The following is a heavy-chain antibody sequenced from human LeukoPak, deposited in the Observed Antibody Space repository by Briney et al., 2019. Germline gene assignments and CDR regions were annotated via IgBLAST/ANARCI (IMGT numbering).Heavy chain of an antibody. CDR1: GYTFTSYA. Sequence: SVKVSCKASGYTFTSYAISWVRQAPGQGLEWMGGIIPIFGTANYAQKFQGRVTITADESTSTAYMELSSLRSEDTAVYYCARADIVVVPAARGGADYYYYGMDVWGQGTTVTVSS. V-gene: IGHV1-69*13. CDR2: IIPIFGTA. CDR3: ARADIVVVPAARGGADYYYYGMDV. D-gene: IGHD2-2*01. J-gene: IGHJ6*02.